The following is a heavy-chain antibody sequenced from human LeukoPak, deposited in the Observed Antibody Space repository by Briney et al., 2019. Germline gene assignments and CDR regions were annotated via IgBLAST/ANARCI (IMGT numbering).Heavy chain of an antibody. CDR1: GGSISSGGYY. V-gene: IGHV4-31*03. Sequence: PSQTLSLTCTVSGGSISSGGYYWSWIRQHPGKGLEWIGYIYYSGSTYYNPSLKSRVTISVDTSKNQFSLKLSSVTAADTAVYYCARDRSDYYGMDVWGQGTTVTVPS. J-gene: IGHJ6*02. D-gene: IGHD3-3*01. CDR2: IYYSGST. CDR3: ARDRSDYYGMDV.